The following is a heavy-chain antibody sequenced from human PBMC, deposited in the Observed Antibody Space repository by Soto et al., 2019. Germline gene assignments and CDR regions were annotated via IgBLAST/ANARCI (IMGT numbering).Heavy chain of an antibody. D-gene: IGHD3-3*01. V-gene: IGHV4-59*01. Sequence: SETLSLTCTVSGGSISSYYWSWIRQPPGKGLEWIGYIYYSGSTNYNPSLKSRVTISVDTSKNQFSLKLSSVTAADTAVYYCARGGWSYDFWSGYYPNWFDPWGQGTLVTVSS. J-gene: IGHJ5*02. CDR1: GGSISSYY. CDR2: IYYSGST. CDR3: ARGGWSYDFWSGYYPNWFDP.